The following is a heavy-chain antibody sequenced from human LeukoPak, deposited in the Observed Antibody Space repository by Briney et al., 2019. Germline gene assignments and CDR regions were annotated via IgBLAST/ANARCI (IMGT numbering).Heavy chain of an antibody. V-gene: IGHV3-20*04. CDR1: GFAFDEHG. J-gene: IGHJ4*02. CDR3: ARAPITSPFYFDY. Sequence: GGSLRLSRTASGFAFDEHGMSWVRQVPGKGPEWVSGINWSGGSTGYADPLRGRFTISRDNAKNSLYLQMDSLRAEDTALYYCARAPITSPFYFDYWGQGTLVTVSS. D-gene: IGHD2-2*01. CDR2: INWSGGST.